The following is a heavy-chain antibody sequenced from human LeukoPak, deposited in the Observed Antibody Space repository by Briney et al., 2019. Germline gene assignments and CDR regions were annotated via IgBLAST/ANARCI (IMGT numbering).Heavy chain of an antibody. Sequence: PGGSLRLSCAASGFTVNTDHMSWVRQAPGKGLEWVAISYSEEWVPISSGGGSSQYAESVKGRFTISRDNSRSTLSLQMNGLRAEDTALYYCARVWELSFDHWGQGTLVTVSS. CDR1: GFTVNTDH. CDR2: SYSEEWVPISSGGGSS. V-gene: IGHV3-53*01. CDR3: ARVWELSFDH. D-gene: IGHD1-26*01. J-gene: IGHJ4*02.